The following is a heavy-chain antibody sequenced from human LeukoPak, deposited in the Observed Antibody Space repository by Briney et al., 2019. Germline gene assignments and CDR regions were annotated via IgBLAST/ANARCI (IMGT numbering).Heavy chain of an antibody. CDR1: GGSISSSSYY. CDR2: IYYSGST. CDR3: ARRSQYYYDSSGYYADY. Sequence: TSETLSLTCTVSGGSISSSSYYWGWIRQPPGKGLEWIGSIYYSGSTYYNPFLKSRVTISVDTSKNQFSLKLSSVTAADTAVYYCARRSQYYYDSSGYYADYWGQGTLVTVSS. V-gene: IGHV4-39*01. D-gene: IGHD3-22*01. J-gene: IGHJ4*02.